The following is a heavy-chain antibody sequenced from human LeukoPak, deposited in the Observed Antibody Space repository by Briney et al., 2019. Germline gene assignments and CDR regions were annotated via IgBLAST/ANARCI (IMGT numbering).Heavy chain of an antibody. CDR1: GGSISSGGYY. V-gene: IGHV4-30-2*01. CDR2: IYHSGST. CDR3: AREGLITVVRGVNFGY. D-gene: IGHD3-10*01. Sequence: SETLSLTCTVSGGSISSGGYYWSWIRQPPGKGLEWIGYIYHSGSTYYNPSLTSRVTISVDRSKNQFSLKLTSVTAADTAVYYCAREGLITVVRGVNFGYWGQGTLVSVSS. J-gene: IGHJ4*02.